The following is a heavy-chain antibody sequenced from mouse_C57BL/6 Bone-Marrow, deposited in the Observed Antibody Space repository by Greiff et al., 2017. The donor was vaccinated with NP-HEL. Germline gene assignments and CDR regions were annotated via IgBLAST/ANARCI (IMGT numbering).Heavy chain of an antibody. CDR2: INPGSGGT. D-gene: IGHD3-3*01. V-gene: IGHV1-54*01. Sequence: QVQLQQSGAELVRPGTSVKVSCKASGYAFTNYLIEWVKQRPGQGLEWIGVINPGSGGTNYNEKFKGKATLTADKSSSTAYMQLSSLTSEDSAVYFCARREGWDGAYWGQGTLVTVSA. CDR1: GYAFTNYL. J-gene: IGHJ3*01. CDR3: ARREGWDGAY.